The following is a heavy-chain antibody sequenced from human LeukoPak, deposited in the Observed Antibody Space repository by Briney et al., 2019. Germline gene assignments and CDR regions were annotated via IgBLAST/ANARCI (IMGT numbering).Heavy chain of an antibody. CDR1: GGPFSGYY. Sequence: SETLSLTCAVYGGPFSGYYWSWIRQPPGKGLEWIGEINHSGSTNYNPSLKSRVTISVDTSKNQFSLKLSSVTAADTAVYYCARGPSYYYDSSGPPRAFDIWGQGTMVTVSS. D-gene: IGHD3-22*01. V-gene: IGHV4-34*01. CDR2: INHSGST. CDR3: ARGPSYYYDSSGPPRAFDI. J-gene: IGHJ3*02.